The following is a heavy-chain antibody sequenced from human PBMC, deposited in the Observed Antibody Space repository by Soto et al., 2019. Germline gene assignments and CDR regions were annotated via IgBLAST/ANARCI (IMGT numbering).Heavy chain of an antibody. CDR1: GFTFSSYA. J-gene: IGHJ4*02. D-gene: IGHD6-19*01. CDR2: ISGSGGST. V-gene: IGHV3-23*01. CDR3: APPSSGWYHFDY. Sequence: GGSLRLSCAASGFTFSSYAMSWVRQAPGKGLEWVSAISGSGGSTYYADSVKGRFTISRDNSKNTLYLQMNSLRAEDTAVYYCAPPSSGWYHFDYWGQGTLVTVSS.